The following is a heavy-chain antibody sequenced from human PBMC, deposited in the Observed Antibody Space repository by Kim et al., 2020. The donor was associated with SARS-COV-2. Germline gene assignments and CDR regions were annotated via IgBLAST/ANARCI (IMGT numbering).Heavy chain of an antibody. Sequence: ASVKVSCKASGYTFTSYGISWVRQAPGQGLEWMGWISAYNGNTNYAQKLQGRVTMTTDTSTSTAYMELRSLRSDDTAVYYCARISYYYDSSGYYLGAFDYWGQGTLVTVSS. CDR3: ARISYYYDSSGYYLGAFDY. J-gene: IGHJ4*02. CDR1: GYTFTSYG. CDR2: ISAYNGNT. V-gene: IGHV1-18*01. D-gene: IGHD3-22*01.